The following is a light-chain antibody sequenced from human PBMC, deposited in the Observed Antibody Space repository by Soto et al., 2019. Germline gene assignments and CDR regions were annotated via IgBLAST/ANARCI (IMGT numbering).Light chain of an antibody. CDR2: AAS. V-gene: IGKV1-39*01. CDR1: PSISSY. J-gene: IGKJ2*01. CDR3: QQSYSTSYT. Sequence: DIQMPPSPSSLSASVGARVTITCRASPSISSYLNWYQQKPGKAPKLLIYAASRLQSGVPSRFSGSGSGTYFTITISSLQPADFATYYGQQSYSTSYTFGNGTKLE.